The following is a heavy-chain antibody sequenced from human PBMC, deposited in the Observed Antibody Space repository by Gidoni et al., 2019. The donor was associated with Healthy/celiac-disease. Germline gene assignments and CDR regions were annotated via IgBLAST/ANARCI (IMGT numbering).Heavy chain of an antibody. CDR3: ARGSGYYWG. V-gene: IGHV3-21*01. Sequence: EVQLVESGGGLVKPGRGLSLSCAASGFTFSSYSMNWVSQAPGKGLEWVSSISSSSSYIYYADSVKGRFTISRDNAKNSLYLQMNSLRAEDTAVYYCARGSGYYWGWGQGTLVTVSS. D-gene: IGHD3-22*01. J-gene: IGHJ4*02. CDR1: GFTFSSYS. CDR2: ISSSSSYI.